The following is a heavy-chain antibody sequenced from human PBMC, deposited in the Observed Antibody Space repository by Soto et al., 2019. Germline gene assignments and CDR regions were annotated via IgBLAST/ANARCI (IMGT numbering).Heavy chain of an antibody. CDR2: IWYDGSNK. CDR1: GFTFSSYG. J-gene: IGHJ6*02. D-gene: IGHD2-15*01. Sequence: QVQLVESGGGVVQPGRSLRLSCAASGFTFSSYGMHWVRQAPGKGLEWVAVIWYDGSNKYYADSVKGRFTISRDNSKTTRYLQMNSLRAEDTAVYYCARDLSEPVTVVYYGMDVWGQGTTVTVSS. V-gene: IGHV3-33*01. CDR3: ARDLSEPVTVVYYGMDV.